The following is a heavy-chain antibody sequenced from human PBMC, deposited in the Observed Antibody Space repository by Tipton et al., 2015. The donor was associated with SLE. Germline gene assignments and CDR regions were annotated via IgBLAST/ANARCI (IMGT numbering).Heavy chain of an antibody. CDR2: VSNNGGRL. V-gene: IGHV3-23*01. CDR1: GFSFSTYA. Sequence: GSLRLSCVVSGFSFSTYAMSWVRQAPGKGLEWVSAVSNNGGRLYYTDSVKGRFTISRDNSKNTLSLQMNSLRAEDTALYYCVKVGIRPPSHYLDYWGQGTLVTVSS. CDR3: VKVGIRPPSHYLDY. J-gene: IGHJ4*02. D-gene: IGHD1-26*01.